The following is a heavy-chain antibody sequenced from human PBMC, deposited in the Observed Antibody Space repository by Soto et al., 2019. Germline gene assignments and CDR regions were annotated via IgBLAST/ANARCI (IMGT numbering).Heavy chain of an antibody. Sequence: GGSLRLSCAASAFTFSSYWMSWVRQAPGKGLEWVANIKQDGSEKYYVDSVKGRFTISRDNAKNSLSLQMNSLRAEDTAVYYCARDGPFLEVAEPGYYYGMDVWGQGTTVTVSS. D-gene: IGHD6-19*01. J-gene: IGHJ6*02. CDR1: AFTFSSYW. V-gene: IGHV3-7*03. CDR3: ARDGPFLEVAEPGYYYGMDV. CDR2: IKQDGSEK.